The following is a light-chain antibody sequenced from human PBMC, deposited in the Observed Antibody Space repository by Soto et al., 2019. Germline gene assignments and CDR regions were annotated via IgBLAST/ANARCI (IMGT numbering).Light chain of an antibody. CDR2: GAS. J-gene: IGKJ3*01. CDR3: KQYGRL. Sequence: EIVVTQSPGTLSLSPGERATLSCRASQSVSSSYLAWYPQKPGQAPRLLIYGASSRATGIPDRFSGSGSGTVVPLTIRILEPEDFAFYYGKQYGRLFGHGNKGDSK. V-gene: IGKV3-20*01. CDR1: QSVSSSY.